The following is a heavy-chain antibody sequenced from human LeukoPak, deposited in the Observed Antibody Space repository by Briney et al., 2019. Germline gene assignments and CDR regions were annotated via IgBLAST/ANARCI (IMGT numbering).Heavy chain of an antibody. D-gene: IGHD3-22*01. CDR3: AGMMYDSSGYPE. CDR1: GFTFSSYS. CDR2: ISSSSSTI. J-gene: IGHJ4*02. Sequence: PGGSLRLSCAASGFTFSSYSMNWVRQAPGKGLEWVSYISSSSSTIYYADSVKGRFTISRDNAKNSLYLQMNSLRAEDTAVYYCAGMMYDSSGYPEWGQGTLVTVSS. V-gene: IGHV3-48*04.